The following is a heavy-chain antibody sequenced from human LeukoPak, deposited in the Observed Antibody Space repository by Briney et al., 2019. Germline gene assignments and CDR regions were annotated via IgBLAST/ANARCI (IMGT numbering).Heavy chain of an antibody. CDR1: GFTFNTYT. J-gene: IGHJ3*02. CDR2: ISGSGGST. CDR3: AKDRDDYVWGSYLGAFDI. Sequence: GGSLRLSCAASGFTFNTYTMNWVRQAPGKGLEWVSLISGSGGSTYYADSVKGRFTISRDNSKNTLYLQMNSLRAEDTAVFYCAKDRDDYVWGSYLGAFDIWAKGQWSPSLQ. D-gene: IGHD3-16*01. V-gene: IGHV3-23*01.